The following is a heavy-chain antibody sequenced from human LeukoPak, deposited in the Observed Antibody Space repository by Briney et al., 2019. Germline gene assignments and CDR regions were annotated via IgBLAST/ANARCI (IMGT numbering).Heavy chain of an antibody. Sequence: GGSLRLSCAASGFTFSSYAVSWVRQAPGKGLEWVSAISGSGGSTYYADSVKGRFTISRDNSKNTLYLQMNSLRAEDTAVYYCAKRTARVVVIASPFDYWGQGTLVTVSS. D-gene: IGHD2-21*01. J-gene: IGHJ4*02. CDR3: AKRTARVVVIASPFDY. CDR2: ISGSGGST. CDR1: GFTFSSYA. V-gene: IGHV3-23*01.